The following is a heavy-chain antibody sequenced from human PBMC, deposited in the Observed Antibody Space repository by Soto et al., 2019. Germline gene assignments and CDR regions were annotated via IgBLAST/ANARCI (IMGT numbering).Heavy chain of an antibody. J-gene: IGHJ4*02. CDR3: AKTWSSSSSPLFDY. CDR1: GFTFSSYA. CDR2: ISGSGGST. V-gene: IGHV3-23*01. Sequence: EVQLLESGGGLVQPGGSLRLSCVASGFTFSSYAMSWVRQAPGKGLEWVSAISGSGGSTYYADSVKGRFTISRDNTKNTLYLQMNSLRAEDTAVYYCAKTWSSSSSPLFDYWGQGTLVTVSS. D-gene: IGHD6-6*01.